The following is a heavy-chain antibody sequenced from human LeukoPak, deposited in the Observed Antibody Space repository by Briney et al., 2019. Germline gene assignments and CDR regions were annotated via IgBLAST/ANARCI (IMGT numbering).Heavy chain of an antibody. Sequence: AETLSLTCAVSGVSFNDYYWSWVRQTPGKGLEWIGEINHSGYTNDSPSLKSRVTISIDTSRKQFSLNLRSVTVADTGIYYCTRMTTGHDYWGQGTLVTVSS. CDR2: INHSGYT. CDR3: TRMTTGHDY. J-gene: IGHJ4*02. D-gene: IGHD4-17*01. V-gene: IGHV4-34*01. CDR1: GVSFNDYY.